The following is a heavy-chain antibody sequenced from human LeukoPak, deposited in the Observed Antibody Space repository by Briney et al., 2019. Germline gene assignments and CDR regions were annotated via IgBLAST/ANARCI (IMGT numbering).Heavy chain of an antibody. CDR1: GFAFSSYA. D-gene: IGHD2-21*01. J-gene: IGHJ6*02. CDR3: VRKFPSPVYGMDV. V-gene: IGHV3-30*14. CDR2: ISYDGRIK. Sequence: GGSLRLSCAASGFAFSSYAIHWVRQAPGKGLEWVSFISYDGRIKYYADSVKGRFTISRDNSKNTVSLQMNSLRAEDTAVYYCVRKFPSPVYGMDVWGQGTTVTVSS.